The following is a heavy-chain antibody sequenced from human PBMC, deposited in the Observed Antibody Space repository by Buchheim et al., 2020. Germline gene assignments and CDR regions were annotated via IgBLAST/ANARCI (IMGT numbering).Heavy chain of an antibody. CDR3: ARTGYSSSSIENWFGP. CDR2: ISYDGSNK. V-gene: IGHV3-30-3*01. Sequence: VQLLESGGDLVQPGGSLRLSCEGSGFTFSSCAMSWVRQAPGKGLEWVALISYDGSNKYYADSVKGRFNIPRDNSKNTLYLQMNSLRAEDTAVYYCARTGYSSSSIENWFGPWGQGTL. D-gene: IGHD6-6*01. CDR1: GFTFSSCA. J-gene: IGHJ5*02.